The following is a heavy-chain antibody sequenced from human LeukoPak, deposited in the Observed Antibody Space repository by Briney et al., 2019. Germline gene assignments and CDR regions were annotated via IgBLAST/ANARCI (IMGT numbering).Heavy chain of an antibody. CDR1: GGSFSGYY. V-gene: IGHV4-34*01. Sequence: PSETLSLTCAVYGGSFSGYYWSWIRQPPGKGLEWIGEINHSGSTNYNPSLKSRVTISVDTSKNQFSLKLSSVTAADTAVYYRATGRVWFDYWGQGTLVTVSS. CDR3: ATGRVWFDY. J-gene: IGHJ4*02. CDR2: INHSGST. D-gene: IGHD3-10*01.